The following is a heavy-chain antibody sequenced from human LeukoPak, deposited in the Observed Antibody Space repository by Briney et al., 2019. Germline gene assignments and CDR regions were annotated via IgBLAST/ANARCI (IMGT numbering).Heavy chain of an antibody. CDR3: ASEIVAAGTDY. CDR2: IYYSGNT. Sequence: PSETLSLTCSVSGGSISSTSYYWAWIRQPPGKGLEWIGSIYYSGNTYYNPSLKDRVIISVDTSKNQFSLTLSSVTAADRAVYYCASEIVAAGTDYWGQGTLVTVSS. J-gene: IGHJ4*02. D-gene: IGHD6-13*01. V-gene: IGHV4-39*01. CDR1: GGSISSTSYY.